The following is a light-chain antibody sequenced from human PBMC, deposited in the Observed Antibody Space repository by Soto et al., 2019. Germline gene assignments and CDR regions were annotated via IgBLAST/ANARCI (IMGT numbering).Light chain of an antibody. V-gene: IGKV1-6*01. CDR2: DAS. CDR3: LQDYSYPHT. J-gene: IGKJ1*01. CDR1: QDISND. Sequence: ALQMTQSPSSLSASVGDRVTITCRASQDISNDLAWYQQKPGKAPELLIYDASNLHSGVPFRFSGSGSGTEFTLTITSLQPEDFANYFCLQDYSYPHTFGQGTKVEVK.